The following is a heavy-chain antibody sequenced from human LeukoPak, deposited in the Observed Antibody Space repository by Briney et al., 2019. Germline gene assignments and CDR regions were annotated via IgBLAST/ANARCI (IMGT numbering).Heavy chain of an antibody. CDR1: GNSISSGYQ. J-gene: IGHJ5*02. D-gene: IGHD2-2*01. CDR2: IYHSGSA. CDR3: ARDPRWLTPDCTSTSCYENYFDP. Sequence: PSETLSLTCAVSGNSISSGYQWAWIRQPPGKGLEWIGSIYHSGSAHYNPSLKTRVTILVDTSKNQFSLGLSSVTDADTAVYYCARDPRWLTPDCTSTSCYENYFDPWGPGTLVTVSS. V-gene: IGHV4-38-2*02.